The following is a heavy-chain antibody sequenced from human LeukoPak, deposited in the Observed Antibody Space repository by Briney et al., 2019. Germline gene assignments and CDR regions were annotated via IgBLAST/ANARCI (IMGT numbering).Heavy chain of an antibody. J-gene: IGHJ5*02. CDR1: SGSISTSNYY. V-gene: IGHV4-39*07. D-gene: IGHD4/OR15-4a*01. Sequence: TSETLSLTCTVSSGSISTSNYYWGCVRQPPGKALEWIGNIFYSGSTYYSPSLKSRVTISLDTSRNQFSLKLSSVTAADTAVYYCARPGVLTSWFDPWGQGTLVTVSS. CDR3: ARPGVLTSWFDP. CDR2: IFYSGST.